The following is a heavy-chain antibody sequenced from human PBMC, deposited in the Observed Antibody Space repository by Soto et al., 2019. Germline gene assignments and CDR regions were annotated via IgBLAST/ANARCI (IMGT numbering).Heavy chain of an antibody. CDR1: GGFVTSGNYY. J-gene: IGHJ3*02. V-gene: IGHV4-34*01. CDR3: ARVVRGTATTVFDAFDI. Sequence: QVQLQQWGAGLLKPSETLSLTCAVYGGFVTSGNYYWSWIRQPPGKGLEWIGEMSHSGGTHFNPSLMSRVTISVYTSKNQFTLKMSSVTAADTALYYCARVVRGTATTVFDAFDIWGPGTMVTVSS. D-gene: IGHD1-1*01. CDR2: MSHSGGT.